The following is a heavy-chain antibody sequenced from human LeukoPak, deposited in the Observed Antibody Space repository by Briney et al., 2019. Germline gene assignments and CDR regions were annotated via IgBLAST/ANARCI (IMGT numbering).Heavy chain of an antibody. J-gene: IGHJ4*02. Sequence: ASVKVSCKASGYTFTGYYMHWVRQAPGQGLEWMGWINPNSGGTNYAQKFQGRVTMTRDTSISTAYMELSRLRSDDTAVYYCARGVRDSSSWTHPHYDYWGQGTLVTVSS. V-gene: IGHV1-2*02. CDR3: ARGVRDSSSWTHPHYDY. D-gene: IGHD6-13*01. CDR1: GYTFTGYY. CDR2: INPNSGGT.